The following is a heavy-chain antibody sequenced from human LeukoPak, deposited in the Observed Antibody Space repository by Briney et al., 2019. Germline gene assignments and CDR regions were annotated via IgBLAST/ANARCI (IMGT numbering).Heavy chain of an antibody. CDR3: AKSGYSGYGYYYYYMDA. V-gene: IGHV3-23*01. Sequence: GGSLRLSCEASGFTFTNYAMSWVRQAPGKGLEWVSAISASGGSTYYTDSVKGRFTISRDNSKNTLYLQMNSLRAEDTAVYYCAKSGYSGYGYYYYYMDAWGKGTTVTVSS. D-gene: IGHD5-12*01. J-gene: IGHJ6*03. CDR2: ISASGGST. CDR1: GFTFTNYA.